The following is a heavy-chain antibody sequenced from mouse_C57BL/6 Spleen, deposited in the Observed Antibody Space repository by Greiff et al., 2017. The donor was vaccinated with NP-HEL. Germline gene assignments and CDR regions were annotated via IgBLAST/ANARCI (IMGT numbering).Heavy chain of an antibody. Sequence: QVQLQQSGAELMKPGASVKLSCKATGYTFTGYWIEWVKQRPGHGLEWIGEILPGSGSTNYNEKFKGKATFTADKSSNTAYMQLSSLTTDDSAIYYCARRGEGSNPWCAYWGQGTLVTVSA. J-gene: IGHJ3*01. CDR3: ARRGEGSNPWCAY. CDR1: GYTFTGYW. V-gene: IGHV1-9*01. CDR2: ILPGSGST. D-gene: IGHD2-5*01.